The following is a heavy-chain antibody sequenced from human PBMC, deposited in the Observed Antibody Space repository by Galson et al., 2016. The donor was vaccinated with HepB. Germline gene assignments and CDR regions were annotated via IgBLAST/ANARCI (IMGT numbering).Heavy chain of an antibody. CDR2: ISTYTGKT. Sequence: QSGAEVKKPGASVKVSCKASGYPFISYGISWVRQAPGQGLEWMGWISTYTGKTDYAQNLQGRVIMTTVTSTTTVYMELRSLRSDDTAMYYCARDDGRFNDRSGYQNHWGQGTLVTVSS. V-gene: IGHV1-18*01. CDR1: GYPFISYG. D-gene: IGHD3-22*01. J-gene: IGHJ5*02. CDR3: ARDDGRFNDRSGYQNH.